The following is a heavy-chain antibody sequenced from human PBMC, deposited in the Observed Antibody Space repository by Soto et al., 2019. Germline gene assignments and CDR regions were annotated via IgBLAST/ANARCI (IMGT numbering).Heavy chain of an antibody. J-gene: IGHJ6*02. CDR2: ISADNGNT. V-gene: IGHV1-18*01. CDR1: GYTFTSYT. Sequence: QVHLVQSGAEVKKPGASVKVSCESSGYTFTSYTITWVRQAPGQGLEWMGWISADNGNTKYAPKLQGRVTMTTDTSTSTAYMELRSLRSDDTAVYYCARVMVGGVLGIRSNYYKYYAMDVWGQGTTVTVSS. D-gene: IGHD3-10*01. CDR3: ARVMVGGVLGIRSNYYKYYAMDV.